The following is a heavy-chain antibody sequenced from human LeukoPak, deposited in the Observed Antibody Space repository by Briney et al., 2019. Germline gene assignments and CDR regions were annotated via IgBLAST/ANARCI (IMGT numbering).Heavy chain of an antibody. V-gene: IGHV4-39*07. D-gene: IGHD6-13*01. CDR2: IYYSGST. CDR1: GGSISSSSYY. Sequence: PSETLSLTCTVSGGSISSSSYYWGWIRQPPGKGLEWIGSIYYSGSTYYNPSLKSRVTISVDTSKNQFSLKLSSVTAADTAVYYCARGLFSSSLRFDYWGQGTLVTVSS. J-gene: IGHJ4*02. CDR3: ARGLFSSSLRFDY.